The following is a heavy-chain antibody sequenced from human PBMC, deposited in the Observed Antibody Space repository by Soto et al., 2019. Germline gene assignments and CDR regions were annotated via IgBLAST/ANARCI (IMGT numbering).Heavy chain of an antibody. V-gene: IGHV2-26*01. D-gene: IGHD6-19*01. Sequence: QVTLKESGPVLVKPTETLTLTCTVSGFSLSALRMGVTWIRQPPGKALEWLAHIFSSDERSYITSLKTRLTISTDTSTSPLVLTMTNMDPAHTATYFCARIPSSAWYYIDHWGQGTLVTVSS. CDR3: ARIPSSAWYYIDH. CDR1: GFSLSALRMG. J-gene: IGHJ4*02. CDR2: IFSSDER.